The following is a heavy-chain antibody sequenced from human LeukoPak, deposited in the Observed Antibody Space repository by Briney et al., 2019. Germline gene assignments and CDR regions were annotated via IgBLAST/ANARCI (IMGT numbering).Heavy chain of an antibody. CDR2: ISSNGGST. V-gene: IGHV3-64*01. CDR1: GVSISSYA. D-gene: IGHD6-13*01. Sequence: GGYLRLSCAAAGVSISSYAMHCVRKAPGKGLEYVSAISSNGGSTYYANSVKGRFTISRDNSKNTLYLQMGSLRAEDTAVYYCARDDGIAAAGRGDWFDPWGQGTLVTVSS. J-gene: IGHJ5*02. CDR3: ARDDGIAAAGRGDWFDP.